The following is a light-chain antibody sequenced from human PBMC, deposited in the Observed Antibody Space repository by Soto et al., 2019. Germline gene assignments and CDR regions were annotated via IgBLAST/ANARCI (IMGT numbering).Light chain of an antibody. J-gene: IGKJ2*01. CDR2: AAS. V-gene: IGKV1-39*01. CDR3: QQSYRTPYT. CDR1: QNINRY. Sequence: DIQMTQSPSTLSASVGDRVTITCRASQNINRYLAWYQQKPGKAPKLLIYAASSLQSGVPSRFSGSGSGTDFTLTINNLQPEDFATYYCQQSYRTPYTFGQGTKVDI.